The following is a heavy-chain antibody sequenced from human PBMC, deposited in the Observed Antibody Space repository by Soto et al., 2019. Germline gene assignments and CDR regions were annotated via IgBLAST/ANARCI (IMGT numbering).Heavy chain of an antibody. J-gene: IGHJ6*02. Sequence: SQTLSLTCVISGDSVSSNSAGWNWIRQSPSRGLEWLGRTYYKSKWNNDYALSVKSRITTNPDTSKNQFSLHLYSVTPEDTAVYYCTGITWFRGMDVWGQGTLVTVSS. V-gene: IGHV6-1*01. CDR3: TGITWFRGMDV. CDR2: TYYKSKWNN. D-gene: IGHD3-10*01. CDR1: GDSVSSNSAG.